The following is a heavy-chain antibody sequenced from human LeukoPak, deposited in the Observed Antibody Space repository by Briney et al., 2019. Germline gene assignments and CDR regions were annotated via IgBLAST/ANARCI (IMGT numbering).Heavy chain of an antibody. CDR1: GYTFTDYY. CDR3: ARFTVGPTGTDY. D-gene: IGHD1-26*01. J-gene: IGHJ4*02. CDR2: INPNSGGT. V-gene: IGHV1-2*02. Sequence: ASVKVSCKASGYTFTDYYMQWVRQAPGQGLEWVGWINPNSGGTNYAQKFQARVTMTRDTSSSTAYMELSRLRSDHTAVYYCARFTVGPTGTDYWGQGTLVTVSS.